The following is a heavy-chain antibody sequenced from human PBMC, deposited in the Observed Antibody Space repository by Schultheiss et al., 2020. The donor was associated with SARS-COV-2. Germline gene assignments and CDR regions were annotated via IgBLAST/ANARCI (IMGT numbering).Heavy chain of an antibody. CDR3: ARLRSHGGPHFDY. Sequence: GGSLRLSCKGSGYNFATYWIGWVRQMPGKGLEWMGIIYPGDSDTRYSPSFQGQVTISADKSINTAYLQWSSLKASDTAIYYCARLRSHGGPHFDYWGQGTLVTVSS. J-gene: IGHJ4*02. CDR2: IYPGDSDT. V-gene: IGHV5-51*01. CDR1: GYNFATYW. D-gene: IGHD3-16*01.